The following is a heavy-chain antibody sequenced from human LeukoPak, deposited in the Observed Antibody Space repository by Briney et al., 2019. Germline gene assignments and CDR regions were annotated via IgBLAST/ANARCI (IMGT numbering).Heavy chain of an antibody. V-gene: IGHV3-21*01. Sequence: KAGGSLRLSCAASGFTFSSYSMNWVRQAPGKGLEWVSSISSSSSYIYYADSVKGRFTISRDSAMNSLYLQMNSLRAEDTAVYYCASDVVVVVAATMGGDSPGYWGQGTLVTVSS. CDR3: ASDVVVVVAATMGGDSPGY. J-gene: IGHJ4*02. CDR2: ISSSSSYI. CDR1: GFTFSSYS. D-gene: IGHD2-15*01.